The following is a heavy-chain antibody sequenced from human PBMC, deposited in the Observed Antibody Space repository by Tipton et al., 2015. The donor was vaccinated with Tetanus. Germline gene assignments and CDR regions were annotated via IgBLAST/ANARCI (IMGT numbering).Heavy chain of an antibody. D-gene: IGHD3-16*01. J-gene: IGHJ4*02. Sequence: QLGQSGGEVKKPGESLKISCKGSGYIFNNYWIGWVRQKPGKGLEWMGIIYPGDSDARYSPPFQDQVPITIYKTINTAYLQGGSLKASDTSMFCCARGNCAGGVCNFDFWGQGALVTVAS. CDR1: GYIFNNYW. V-gene: IGHV5-51*01. CDR3: ARGNCAGGVCNFDF. CDR2: IYPGDSDA.